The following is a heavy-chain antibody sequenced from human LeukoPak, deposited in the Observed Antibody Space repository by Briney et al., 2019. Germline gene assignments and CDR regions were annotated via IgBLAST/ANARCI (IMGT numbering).Heavy chain of an antibody. CDR3: TSHTGTGDAFRPFHI. D-gene: IGHD2-21*02. CDR2: ISYDGSNK. V-gene: IGHV3-30-3*01. J-gene: IGHJ3*02. Sequence: GGSPRLSCAASGFTFSSYAMHWVRQAPGKGLEWVAVISYDGSNKYYADSVKGRFTISRDNAKNSLYLQMNSLRAEDTAVYYCTSHTGTGDAFRPFHIWGQGTMVTVSS. CDR1: GFTFSSYA.